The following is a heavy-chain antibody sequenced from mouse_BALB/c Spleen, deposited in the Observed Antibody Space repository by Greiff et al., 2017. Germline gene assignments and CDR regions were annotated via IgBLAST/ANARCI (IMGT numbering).Heavy chain of an antibody. CDR1: GFTFSSFG. D-gene: IGHD2-3*01. J-gene: IGHJ2*01. CDR3: ASYDGYYVGAMDY. Sequence: DVMLVESGGGLVQPGGSRKLSCAASGFTFSSFGMHWVRQAPEKGLEWVAYISSGSSTIYYSDTVKGRFTLSRDNPKNTLFLQMTSLRSEDTAMYYCASYDGYYVGAMDYWGQGTTLTVSS. CDR2: ISSGSSTI. V-gene: IGHV5-17*02.